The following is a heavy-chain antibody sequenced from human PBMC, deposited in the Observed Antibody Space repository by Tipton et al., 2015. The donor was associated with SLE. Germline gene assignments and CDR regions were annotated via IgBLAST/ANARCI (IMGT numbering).Heavy chain of an antibody. Sequence: TLSLTCTVSGGSISSSSYYWGWIRQPPGKGLEWIGSVHYSGTTYYNPSLESRFTSSVDTSKNQFSLNLNSVTAADTAVYYCAGALDTTMGPFDCWGQGTLVTVSS. J-gene: IGHJ4*02. CDR3: AGALDTTMGPFDC. CDR1: GGSISSSSYY. D-gene: IGHD5-18*01. V-gene: IGHV4-39*07. CDR2: VHYSGTT.